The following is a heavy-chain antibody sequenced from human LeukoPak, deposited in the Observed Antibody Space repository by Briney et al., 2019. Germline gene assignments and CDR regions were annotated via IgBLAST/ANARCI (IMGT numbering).Heavy chain of an antibody. V-gene: IGHV1-46*01. CDR3: ASGYSYGDYYYYGMDV. Sequence: ASVTVSFKASGYTFTSYYMHWVRQAPGQGLEWMGIINPSGGSTSYAQKFQGRVTMTRDTSTSTVYMELSSLRSEDTAVYYCASGYSYGDYYYYGMDVWGQGTTVTVSS. CDR2: INPSGGST. D-gene: IGHD5-18*01. J-gene: IGHJ6*02. CDR1: GYTFTSYY.